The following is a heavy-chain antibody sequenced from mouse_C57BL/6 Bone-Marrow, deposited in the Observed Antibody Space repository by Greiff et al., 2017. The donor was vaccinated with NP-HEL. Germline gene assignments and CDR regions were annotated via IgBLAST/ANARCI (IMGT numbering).Heavy chain of an antibody. Sequence: VQLQESGAELARPGASVKLSCKASGYTFTSYGISWVKQRTGQGLEWIGEIYPRSGNTYYNEKFKGKATLTVDKSTSTAYMELRILTSEDSAVYFCATLLRYGAMDYWGQGTSVTVSS. CDR3: ATLLRYGAMDY. CDR2: IYPRSGNT. CDR1: GYTFTSYG. J-gene: IGHJ4*01. V-gene: IGHV1-81*01. D-gene: IGHD1-1*01.